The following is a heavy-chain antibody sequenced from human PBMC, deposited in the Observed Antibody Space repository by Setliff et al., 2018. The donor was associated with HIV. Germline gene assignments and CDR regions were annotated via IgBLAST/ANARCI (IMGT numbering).Heavy chain of an antibody. D-gene: IGHD6-19*01. J-gene: IGHJ4*02. V-gene: IGHV4-39*01. CDR2: VYHSGGT. CDR3: TRRFEKWLAFDY. CDR1: GVSISSGGYY. Sequence: PSETLSLTCTVSGVSISSGGYYWAWIRQSPGKGLEWIGNVYHSGGTDYNPSLRSRVTISVDTSTNQFSLNLASVTAADTAVYYRTRRFEKWLAFDYWGQGTLVTVSS.